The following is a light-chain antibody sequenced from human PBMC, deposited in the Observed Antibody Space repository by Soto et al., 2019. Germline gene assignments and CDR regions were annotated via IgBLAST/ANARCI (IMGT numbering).Light chain of an antibody. V-gene: IGKV3-11*01. CDR3: QQYGSSLIT. J-gene: IGKJ5*01. CDR1: QSVSSY. Sequence: EIVLTQSPATLSLSPGERATLSCRASQSVSSYLAWYQQKPGQAPRLLIYDASNRATGIPARFSGSGSGTDFTLTISRLESEDFAVYYCQQYGSSLITFGRGTRLEIK. CDR2: DAS.